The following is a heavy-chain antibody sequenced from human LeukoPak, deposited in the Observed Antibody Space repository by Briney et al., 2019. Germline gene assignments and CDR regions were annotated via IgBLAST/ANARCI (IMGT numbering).Heavy chain of an antibody. Sequence: GGSLRPSCAASGFTFSSYGTHWVRQAPGKGLEWVAFIRYDGSNKYYADSVKGRFTISRDNSKNTLYLQMNSLRAEDTAVYYCAKDAGSIAARRGEADYYYYYMDVWGKGTTVTVSS. CDR3: AKDAGSIAARRGEADYYYYYMDV. D-gene: IGHD6-6*01. V-gene: IGHV3-30*02. CDR2: IRYDGSNK. CDR1: GFTFSSYG. J-gene: IGHJ6*03.